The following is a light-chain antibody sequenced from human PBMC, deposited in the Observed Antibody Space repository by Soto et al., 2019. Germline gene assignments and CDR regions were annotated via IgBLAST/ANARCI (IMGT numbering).Light chain of an antibody. J-gene: IGLJ2*01. CDR3: CSYAGSSTLV. CDR1: SSDFGSYNA. V-gene: IGLV2-23*02. Sequence: QSALTQPASVSGSPGQSITISCTGTSSDFGSYNAVSWYQQYPGKTPKILIYEVNKRPSGVSNRFSGSKSGNTASLTISGLQAEDEADYYCCSYAGSSTLVFGGGTKVTAL. CDR2: EVN.